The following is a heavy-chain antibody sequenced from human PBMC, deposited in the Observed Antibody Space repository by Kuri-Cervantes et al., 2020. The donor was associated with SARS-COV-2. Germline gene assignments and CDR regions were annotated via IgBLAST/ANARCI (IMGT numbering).Heavy chain of an antibody. V-gene: IGHV3-73*01. CDR1: GFTFSGSA. CDR3: TGRRLSYCGGDCYSVEAY. CDR2: IRSKANSYST. D-gene: IGHD2-21*01. Sequence: GESLKISCAASGFTFSGSAMHWVRQASGKGLEWVSRIRSKANSYSTAYAASVKSRFTISSDDSKNTAYLQMNSLKTEDTAVYYCTGRRLSYCGGDCYSVEAYWGQGTLVTVSS. J-gene: IGHJ4*02.